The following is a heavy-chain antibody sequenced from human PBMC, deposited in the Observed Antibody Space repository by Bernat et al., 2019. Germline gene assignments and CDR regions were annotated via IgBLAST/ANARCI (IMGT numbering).Heavy chain of an antibody. V-gene: IGHV3-30*07. CDR2: ISYAGSTK. CDR3: AGDVVIRCSSSSCSGNHWFAP. Sequence: QVQLVESGGGVVQPGRSLRRSCATSGFTFSSFAMHWVRQAPGKGLEWVAAISYAGSTKYSADSVKGRFTISRDNSENTLDLEMNSLRVEDTAVYYCAGDVVIRCSSSSCSGNHWFAPWGQGSLVTVSS. J-gene: IGHJ5*02. D-gene: IGHD2-2*01. CDR1: GFTFSSFA.